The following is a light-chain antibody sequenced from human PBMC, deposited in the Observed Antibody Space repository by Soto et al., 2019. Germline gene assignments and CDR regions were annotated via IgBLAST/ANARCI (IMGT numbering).Light chain of an antibody. CDR3: TSYAGSPVV. Sequence: QSALTQPPSASGSPGQSVTISCTGTSSDVGGYNYVSWYQQHPGKAPKLMIHDVSERPSGVPDRFSGSKSGNTASLTVSGLQAEDEADYYRTSYAGSPVVFGGGTKLTVL. CDR1: SSDVGGYNY. CDR2: DVS. V-gene: IGLV2-8*01. J-gene: IGLJ2*01.